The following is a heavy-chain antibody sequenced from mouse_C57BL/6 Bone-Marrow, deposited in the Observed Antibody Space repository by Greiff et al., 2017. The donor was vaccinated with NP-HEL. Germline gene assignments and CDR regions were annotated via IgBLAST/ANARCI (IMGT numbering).Heavy chain of an antibody. Sequence: EVQLVESGGDLVKPGGSLKLSCAASGFTFSSYGMSWVRQTPDKRLEWVATISSGGSYTYYPDSVKGRFTISRDNAKNTLYLQMSSLKSEDTAMYDCAILLRDPPYAMDYWGQGTSVTVSS. CDR2: ISSGGSYT. D-gene: IGHD1-1*01. CDR3: AILLRDPPYAMDY. CDR1: GFTFSSYG. V-gene: IGHV5-6*01. J-gene: IGHJ4*01.